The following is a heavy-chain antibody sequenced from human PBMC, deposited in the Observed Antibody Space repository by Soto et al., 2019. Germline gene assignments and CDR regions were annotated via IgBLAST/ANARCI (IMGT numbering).Heavy chain of an antibody. CDR2: FSAYSANA. CDR1: GYTFRNFG. V-gene: IGHV1-18*01. Sequence: QIQLLQSGAEVKKPGASVKVTCKASGYTFRNFGISWVRHAPGQGLEWMGWFSAYSANANYAQKFQGRLTMTADTSTSTAYMELRSLRSDDTAVYYCARENSYFDYWGQGTLVTVSS. J-gene: IGHJ4*02. CDR3: ARENSYFDY.